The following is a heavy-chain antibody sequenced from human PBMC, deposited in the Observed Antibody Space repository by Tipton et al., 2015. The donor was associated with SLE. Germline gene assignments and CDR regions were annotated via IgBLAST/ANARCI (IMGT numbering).Heavy chain of an antibody. D-gene: IGHD3-10*01. J-gene: IGHJ3*02. V-gene: IGHV4-4*07. CDR2: IYTSGRT. CDR3: AREAAGAHGSGSYVCPFDI. Sequence: GLVKPSETLSLTCTVSGDSISNWHWSWIRQTAGKGLEWIGRIYTSGRTNYNPSLSSRVTKTVETSKNQLSLNLISVTSADTAMYYCAREAAGAHGSGSYVCPFDIWGRGTTVTVSS. CDR1: GDSISNWH.